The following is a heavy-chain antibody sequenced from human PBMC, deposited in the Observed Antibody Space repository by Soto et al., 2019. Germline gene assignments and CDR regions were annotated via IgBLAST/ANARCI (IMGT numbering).Heavy chain of an antibody. CDR3: ALQVFGALQGLFDV. CDR2: IYHSGTT. J-gene: IGHJ6*02. D-gene: IGHD3-10*02. CDR1: GGSIGSSSHH. V-gene: IGHV4-39*01. Sequence: NLSETLSLTCTVSGGSIGSSSHHWGWIRQPPGKGLEWIGSIYHSGTTYYNPPLKSRVTISVDTSKNQFSLRLTSVTAADTAVYYCALQVFGALQGLFDVWGQGTTVTVSS.